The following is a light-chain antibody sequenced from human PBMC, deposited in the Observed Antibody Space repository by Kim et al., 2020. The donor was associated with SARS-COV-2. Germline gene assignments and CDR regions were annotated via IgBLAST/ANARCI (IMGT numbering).Light chain of an antibody. J-gene: IGLJ3*02. CDR2: GNW. CDR1: SSNIGAGYD. Sequence: QSVLTQPPSVSGAPGQRVTISCTGSSSNIGAGYDVQWYQHLPGTAPKLLIFGNWNRPSGVPDRFSGSKSGTSASLAITGLQAEDEADYYCQSYDSRMTGSVVFGGGTQLTVL. CDR3: QSYDSRMTGSVV. V-gene: IGLV1-40*01.